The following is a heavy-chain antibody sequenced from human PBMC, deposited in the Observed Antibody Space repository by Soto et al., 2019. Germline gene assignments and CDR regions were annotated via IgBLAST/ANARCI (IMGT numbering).Heavy chain of an antibody. CDR3: ARGYTVDTAMVDAFDI. D-gene: IGHD5-18*01. J-gene: IGHJ3*02. V-gene: IGHV1-69*13. Sequence: ASVKVSCKASGGTFSGYAISWVRQAPGQGLEWMGGIIPIFGTANYAQKFQGRVTITADESTSTAYMELSSLRSEDTAVYYCARGYTVDTAMVDAFDIWGQGTMVTVSS. CDR2: IIPIFGTA. CDR1: GGTFSGYA.